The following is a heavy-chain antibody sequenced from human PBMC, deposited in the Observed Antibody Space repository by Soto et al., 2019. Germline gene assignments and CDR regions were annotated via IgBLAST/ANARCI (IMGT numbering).Heavy chain of an antibody. CDR3: ARDPPPLGSGWFYYFDY. CDR1: GGTFSSYT. D-gene: IGHD6-19*01. V-gene: IGHV1-69*04. J-gene: IGHJ4*02. Sequence: SVKVSCKASGGTFSSYTISWVRQAPGQGLEWMGRIIPILGIANYAQKFQGRVTITADKSTSTAYMELSSLRSEDTAFYYCARDPPPLGSGWFYYFDYWGQGTLVTVSS. CDR2: IIPILGIA.